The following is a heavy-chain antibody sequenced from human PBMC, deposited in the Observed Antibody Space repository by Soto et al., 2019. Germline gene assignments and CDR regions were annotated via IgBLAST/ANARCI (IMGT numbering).Heavy chain of an antibody. Sequence: LEWIGYIYYSGSTNYNPSLKSRVTISVDTSKNQFSLKLSSVTAADTAVYYCARHLLSMTTVTTGDAFDIWGQGTMVTVSS. CDR3: ARHLLSMTTVTTGDAFDI. D-gene: IGHD4-17*01. V-gene: IGHV4-59*08. CDR2: IYYSGST. J-gene: IGHJ3*02.